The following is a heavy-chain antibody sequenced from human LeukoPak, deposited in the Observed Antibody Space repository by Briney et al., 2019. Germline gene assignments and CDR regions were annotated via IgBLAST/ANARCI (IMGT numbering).Heavy chain of an antibody. CDR1: GLTFSSYA. J-gene: IGHJ4*02. CDR3: AKNDYGGNRVPFDY. Sequence: GGSLRLSCAASGLTFSSYAMHWVRQAPGKGLEWVAVISYDGSNKYYADSVKGRFTISRDNSKNTLYLQMNSLRAEDTAVYYCAKNDYGGNRVPFDYWGQGTLVTVSS. V-gene: IGHV3-30-3*01. CDR2: ISYDGSNK. D-gene: IGHD4-23*01.